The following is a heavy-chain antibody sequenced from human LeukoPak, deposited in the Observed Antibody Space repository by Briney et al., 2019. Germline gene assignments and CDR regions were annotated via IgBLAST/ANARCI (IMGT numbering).Heavy chain of an antibody. D-gene: IGHD4-17*01. Sequence: ASVKVSCKASGYTFTSYDINWVRQATGQGLEWMGWMNPNSGNTGYAQKFQGRVTKTRNTSISTAYMELSSLRSEDTAVYYCARFPGYGDYDWFDPWGQGTLVTVSS. CDR1: GYTFTSYD. CDR2: MNPNSGNT. CDR3: ARFPGYGDYDWFDP. J-gene: IGHJ5*02. V-gene: IGHV1-8*01.